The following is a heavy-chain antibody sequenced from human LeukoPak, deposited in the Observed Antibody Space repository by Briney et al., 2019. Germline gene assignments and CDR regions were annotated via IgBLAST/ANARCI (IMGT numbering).Heavy chain of an antibody. J-gene: IGHJ4*02. V-gene: IGHV3-64D*09. D-gene: IGHD1-26*01. Sequence: PGGSLRLSCAASGFTSSDHYMDWVRQTPGKGLEYVSGINDNGGKTHYGDSVKGRFSISRDNSKNTLHLQMSTLRAEDTALYYCVKDVGGSYAFDYWGQGILVTVAS. CDR2: INDNGGKT. CDR1: GFTSSDHY. CDR3: VKDVGGSYAFDY.